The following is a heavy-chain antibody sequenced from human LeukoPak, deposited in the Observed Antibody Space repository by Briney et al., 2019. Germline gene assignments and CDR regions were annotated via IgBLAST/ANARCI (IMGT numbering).Heavy chain of an antibody. D-gene: IGHD3-22*01. CDR2: INHSGST. Sequence: PSETLSLACGAYGGSVSGYYWNWIRQPPGKGLEWIGEINHSGSTSYNPSLKSRVTISVDTSKNQFSLKLSSVTAADTAVYYCARGQPSSGLDYWGQGTLVTVSS. CDR3: ARGQPSSGLDY. V-gene: IGHV4-34*01. J-gene: IGHJ4*02. CDR1: GGSVSGYY.